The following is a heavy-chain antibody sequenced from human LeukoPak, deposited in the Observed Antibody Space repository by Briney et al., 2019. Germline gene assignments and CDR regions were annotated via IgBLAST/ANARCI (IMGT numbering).Heavy chain of an antibody. CDR3: ARDRGDDYLDY. CDR1: GFTFSSYA. J-gene: IGHJ4*02. Sequence: PGRSLRLSCAASGFTFSSYAMHWVRQAPGKGLEWVAVISYDGSNKYYADSVKGRFTISRDNAKNSLYLQMNSLRAEDTAVYYCARDRGDDYLDYWGQGTLVTVSS. V-gene: IGHV3-30*04. CDR2: ISYDGSNK.